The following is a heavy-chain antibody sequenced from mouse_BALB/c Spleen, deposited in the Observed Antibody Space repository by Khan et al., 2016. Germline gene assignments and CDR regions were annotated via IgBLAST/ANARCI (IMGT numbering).Heavy chain of an antibody. CDR1: GFTFSTYG. V-gene: IGHV5-6*01. CDR3: ARRDPTTPVFAY. J-gene: IGHJ3*01. Sequence: EVELVESGGDLVKPGGSLKLSCAASGFTFSTYGMSWVRQTPDKRLEWVATITSGGSYTYYPDSGKGRFTISRDNDKNTLYLQMSSLKSEDTAMYYCARRDPTTPVFAYWGQGTLVTVS. D-gene: IGHD3-3*01. CDR2: ITSGGSYT.